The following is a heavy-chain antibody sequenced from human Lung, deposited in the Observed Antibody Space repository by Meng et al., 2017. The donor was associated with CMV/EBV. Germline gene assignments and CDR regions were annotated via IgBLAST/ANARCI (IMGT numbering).Heavy chain of an antibody. D-gene: IGHD2-21*01. J-gene: IGHJ4*02. V-gene: IGHV1-69*05. CDR1: GGTFSSYA. Sequence: SVKVSCKASGGTFSSYAISWVRQAPGQGLEWMGGIIPIFGTANYAQKFQGRVTITTDESTSTAYMELSSLRSEDTAVYYCARASQAYCGGDCSEFDYWGQGXLVTVSS. CDR3: ARASQAYCGGDCSEFDY. CDR2: IIPIFGTA.